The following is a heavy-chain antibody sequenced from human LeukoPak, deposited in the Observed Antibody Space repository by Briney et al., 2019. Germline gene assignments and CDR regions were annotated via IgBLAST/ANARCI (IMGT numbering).Heavy chain of an antibody. Sequence: SETLSLTCTVSGGSIRSYYWSWIRQPPGKGLEWIGYIYYSGTTNHNPSLKGRVTISVDTSKNQFSLKLSSVAAADTAVYYCARGVYIAAAQYAYWGQGTLVTVSS. D-gene: IGHD6-13*01. CDR2: IYYSGTT. J-gene: IGHJ4*02. V-gene: IGHV4-59*01. CDR3: ARGVYIAAAQYAY. CDR1: GGSIRSYY.